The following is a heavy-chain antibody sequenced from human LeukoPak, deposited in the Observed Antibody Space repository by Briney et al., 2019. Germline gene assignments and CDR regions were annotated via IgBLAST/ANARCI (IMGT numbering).Heavy chain of an antibody. D-gene: IGHD1-26*01. CDR3: VRGNSGSYWGDSYYYMDV. CDR2: GNHRGSA. CDR1: VGTFNAYY. J-gene: IGHJ6*03. V-gene: IGHV4-34*01. Sequence: SETLCLTCAVHVGTFNAYYWSCVRESPGKGLQCIGEGNHRGSAHYSPCLKSRVTISIDTSRSQVSLTLSSVTAADTAVYFCVRGNSGSYWGDSYYYMDVWGKGTTVTVSS.